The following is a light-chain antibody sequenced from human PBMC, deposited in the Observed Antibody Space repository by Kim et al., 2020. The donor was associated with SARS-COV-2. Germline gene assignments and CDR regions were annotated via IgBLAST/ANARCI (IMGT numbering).Light chain of an antibody. CDR3: SAWDSSLSALWV. Sequence: QAGLTQPPSVSKGLRQIATLTCTGNSNNVGNQGAAWLQQHQGHPPKLLSYRNNNRPSGISERLSASRSGNTASLTITGLQPEDEADYYCSAWDSSLSALWVFGGGTKLTVL. V-gene: IGLV10-54*01. CDR1: SNNVGNQG. CDR2: RNN. J-gene: IGLJ3*02.